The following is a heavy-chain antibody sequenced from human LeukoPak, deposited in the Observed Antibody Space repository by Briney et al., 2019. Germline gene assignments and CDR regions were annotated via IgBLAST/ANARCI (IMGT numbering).Heavy chain of an antibody. D-gene: IGHD1-14*01. CDR2: INTDGSTT. CDR1: GLTFSNYW. V-gene: IGHV3-74*01. J-gene: IGHJ4*02. Sequence: GGSLRLSCAASGLTFSNYWMHWVRQAPGQGLVWVSRINTDGSTTTYADSVKGRFTISRDDAKNTLYLQINSLRAEDTAIYYCTRAGMYRHDYWGQGTLVTVSS. CDR3: TRAGMYRHDY.